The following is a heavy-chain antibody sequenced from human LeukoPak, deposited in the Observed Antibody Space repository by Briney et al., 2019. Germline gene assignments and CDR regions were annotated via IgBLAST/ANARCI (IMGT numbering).Heavy chain of an antibody. Sequence: SETLSLTCTVSGGSISSYYWSWVRQPAGKGLEWIGRIYISGSTNYNPSLKTRVTISIDESKNQFSLKLSSVTAADTAVYYCARSITGTVFDYWGQGTLVTVSS. V-gene: IGHV4-4*07. CDR1: GGSISSYY. D-gene: IGHD1-7*01. CDR3: ARSITGTVFDY. CDR2: IYISGST. J-gene: IGHJ4*02.